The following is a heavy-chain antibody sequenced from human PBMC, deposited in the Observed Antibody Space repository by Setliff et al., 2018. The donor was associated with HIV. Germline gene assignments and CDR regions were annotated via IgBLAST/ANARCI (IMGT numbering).Heavy chain of an antibody. V-gene: IGHV1-2*02. Sequence: GASVKVSCKASGYTLTNYYIHWVRQAPGQGLEWMGLINPNSGSTNYAQKFQGRVTMTRDTSVSTAYMELSRLRSDDTAVYYCARGAWIQLWNGDFDIWGQGTMVTVSS. J-gene: IGHJ3*02. CDR3: ARGAWIQLWNGDFDI. D-gene: IGHD5-18*01. CDR1: GYTLTNYY. CDR2: INPNSGST.